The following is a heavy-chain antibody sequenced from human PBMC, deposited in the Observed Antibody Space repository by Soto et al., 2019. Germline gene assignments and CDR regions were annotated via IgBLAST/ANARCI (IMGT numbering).Heavy chain of an antibody. Sequence: SGPTLVNPTQTLTLTCTFSGFSLSTSGMRVSWIRQPPGKALEWLARIGWDDDKFYNTSLKTRLTISKDSSKNQVVLTMTNMDPVDTATYYCARMFHCSGGTCPFDYWGQGXLVTVYS. CDR2: IGWDDDK. D-gene: IGHD2-15*01. CDR1: GFSLSTSGMR. J-gene: IGHJ4*02. V-gene: IGHV2-70*04. CDR3: ARMFHCSGGTCPFDY.